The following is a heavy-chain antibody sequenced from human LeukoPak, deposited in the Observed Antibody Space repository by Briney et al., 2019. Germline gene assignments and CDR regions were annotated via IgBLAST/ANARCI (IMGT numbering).Heavy chain of an antibody. CDR2: ISYDGSNK. D-gene: IGHD1-26*01. Sequence: GGSLRLSCAASGFTFSSYGMHWVRQAPGKGLEWVAVISYDGSNKYYADSVKGRFTISRDNSKNTLYLQMNSLRAEDTAVYYCARAGTFDAFDLWGQGSMVTVSS. V-gene: IGHV3-30*03. CDR1: GFTFSSYG. CDR3: ARAGTFDAFDL. J-gene: IGHJ3*01.